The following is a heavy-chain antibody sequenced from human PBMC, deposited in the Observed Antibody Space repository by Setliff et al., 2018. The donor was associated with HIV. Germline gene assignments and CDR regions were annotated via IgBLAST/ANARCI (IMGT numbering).Heavy chain of an antibody. CDR1: GFTFSSYV. CDR2: IKQDGSDK. CDR3: AYYSSGSFYLGYYYYHGMDV. Sequence: HPGGSLRLSCAATGFTFSSYVLHWVRQAPGKGLEWVAKIKQDGSDKYYVDSVKGRFTISRDNAKNSLYLQMISLRAEDTAVYYCAYYSSGSFYLGYYYYHGMDVWGQGTTVTVSS. V-gene: IGHV3-7*01. J-gene: IGHJ6*02. D-gene: IGHD3-10*01.